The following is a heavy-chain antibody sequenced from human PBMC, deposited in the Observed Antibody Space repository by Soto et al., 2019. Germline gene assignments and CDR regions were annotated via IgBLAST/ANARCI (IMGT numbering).Heavy chain of an antibody. Sequence: GGSLRLSCAASGFTFSSYAMHWVRQAPGKGLEWVAVISYDGSNKYYADSVKGRFTISRDNSKNTLYLQMNSLRAEDTAVYYCAREPLWFGEYYYGMDVWGQGTTVTVSS. CDR2: ISYDGSNK. V-gene: IGHV3-30-3*01. CDR3: AREPLWFGEYYYGMDV. D-gene: IGHD3-10*01. J-gene: IGHJ6*02. CDR1: GFTFSSYA.